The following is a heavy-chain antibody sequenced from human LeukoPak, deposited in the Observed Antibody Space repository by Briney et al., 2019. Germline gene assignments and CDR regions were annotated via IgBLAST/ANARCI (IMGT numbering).Heavy chain of an antibody. CDR1: EFTFSSYA. CDR3: AKTKLGYCSGGSCYSSPYRLDS. V-gene: IGHV3-23*01. CDR2: ISGSGGST. J-gene: IGHJ4*02. D-gene: IGHD2-15*01. Sequence: PGGSLRLSCAASEFTFSSYAMSWVRQAPGRGLEWVSAISGSGGSTYYADSVKGRFTISRDNSKNTLYLQMNSLRAEDTAVYYCAKTKLGYCSGGSCYSSPYRLDSWGQGTLVTVSS.